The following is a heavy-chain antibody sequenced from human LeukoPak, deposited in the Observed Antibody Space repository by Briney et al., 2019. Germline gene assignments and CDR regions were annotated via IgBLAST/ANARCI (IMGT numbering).Heavy chain of an antibody. Sequence: SETLSLTCTVSGGSISNYYWSWIRQPPGKGLEWIGYIYTSGSTNYNPSLKSRVTMSVDTSKNQFSLKLSSVTAADTAVYYCARGVRISLQYYYYYMDVWGKGTTVTVSS. CDR2: IYTSGST. CDR3: ARGVRISLQYYYYYMDV. D-gene: IGHD2-15*01. CDR1: GGSISNYY. J-gene: IGHJ6*03. V-gene: IGHV4-4*08.